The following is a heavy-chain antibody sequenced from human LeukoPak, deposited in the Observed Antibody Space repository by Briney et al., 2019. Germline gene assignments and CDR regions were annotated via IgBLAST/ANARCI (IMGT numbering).Heavy chain of an antibody. CDR3: ARSSGIMGPTTPDY. Sequence: ASVTVSCTPSVYTFTSYSVTWVRQAPAQRLEWVGWISTYNGNTNYVQNLQGRVTMITDAFTNTAYMELRDLRSDDTAVYYCARSSGIMGPTTPDYWGQGTLVAVSS. CDR2: ISTYNGNT. CDR1: VYTFTSYS. V-gene: IGHV1-18*01. J-gene: IGHJ4*02. D-gene: IGHD6-19*01.